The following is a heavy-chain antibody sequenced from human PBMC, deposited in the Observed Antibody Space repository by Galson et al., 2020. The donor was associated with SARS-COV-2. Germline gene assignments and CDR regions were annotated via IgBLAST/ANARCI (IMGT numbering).Heavy chain of an antibody. V-gene: IGHV3-23*01. Sequence: GGSLRLSCAASGFTFSSCAMSWVRQAPGKGLEWVSAISVSGGSTQYADSVKGRFSISRDNSKNTLYLQINNLRAEDTAIYYCAKEGSSRSSPPYYFDYWGQGTLVTVSS. CDR3: AKEGSSRSSPPYYFDY. D-gene: IGHD2-2*01. J-gene: IGHJ4*02. CDR2: ISVSGGST. CDR1: GFTFSSCA.